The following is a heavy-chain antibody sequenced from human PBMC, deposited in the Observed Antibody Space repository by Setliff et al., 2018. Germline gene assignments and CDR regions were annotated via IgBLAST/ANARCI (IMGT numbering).Heavy chain of an antibody. J-gene: IGHJ4*01. CDR1: GYTFTGYY. D-gene: IGHD3-3*01. CDR2: IDPSGDYT. CDR3: ARAPLESGYY. V-gene: IGHV1-46*01. Sequence: ASVKVSCKASGYTFTGYYMHWVRQAPGQGLEWMGIIDPSGDYTNYAQKFQGRVTMTRGTSTTTVYMELSSLRSDDTAVYYCARAPLESGYYYGQGTLVTVSS.